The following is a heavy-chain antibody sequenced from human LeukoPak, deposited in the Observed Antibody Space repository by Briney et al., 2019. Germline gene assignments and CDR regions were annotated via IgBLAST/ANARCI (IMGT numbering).Heavy chain of an antibody. CDR2: VLDSGGS. J-gene: IGHJ4*02. Sequence: PQTLSLTRTLSGGATRNYWCSWIRQPPGKGLEWSGYVLDSGGSNYNPSLKSRVTISVDASKKQFSLKLSCVTAAATAVYYFARGYSSSGNYFDYWGQGTLVTVSS. V-gene: IGHV4-59*01. CDR3: ARGYSSSGNYFDY. CDR1: GGATRNYW. D-gene: IGHD6-13*01.